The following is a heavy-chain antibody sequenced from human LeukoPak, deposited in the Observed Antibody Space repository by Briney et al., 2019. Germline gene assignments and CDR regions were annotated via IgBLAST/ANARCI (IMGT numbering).Heavy chain of an antibody. J-gene: IGHJ3*02. CDR3: AKDICLRRGTGDALDAFDI. CDR2: ISWNSGSI. D-gene: IGHD2-21*01. V-gene: IGHV3-9*01. Sequence: GGSLRLSCAASGFTFDDYAMHWVRQAPGKGLEWVSGISWNSGSIGYADSVKGRFTISRDNAKNSLYLQMNSLRAEDTALYYCAKDICLRRGTGDALDAFDIWGQGTMVTVSS. CDR1: GFTFDDYA.